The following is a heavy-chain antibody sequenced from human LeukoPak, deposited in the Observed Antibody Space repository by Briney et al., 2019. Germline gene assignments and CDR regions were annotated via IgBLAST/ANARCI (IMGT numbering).Heavy chain of an antibody. Sequence: SGGSLRLSCAASGFTFSSFGMHWVRQAPGQGLEWVAFILYDGTNKYYADSVKGRFTISRDNSKNTLSLQMNSLRAEDTAMYYCARIGFGELLNYWGQGTLVTVSS. CDR1: GFTFSSFG. V-gene: IGHV3-33*05. CDR3: ARIGFGELLNY. D-gene: IGHD3-10*01. CDR2: ILYDGTNK. J-gene: IGHJ4*02.